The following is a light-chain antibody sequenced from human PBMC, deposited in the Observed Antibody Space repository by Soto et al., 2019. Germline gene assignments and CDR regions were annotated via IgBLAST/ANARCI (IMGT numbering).Light chain of an antibody. Sequence: VLTHAAGDLSLSRVAGATISCRASQTVRNNYLAWYPQKPGQAPRLLIYDASTRATGIPARSSGSGSGTEFTLTISSLHSEDFAVYYCKHYNDWPKFGQGTTGDIK. CDR2: DAS. CDR3: KHYNDWPK. J-gene: IGKJ1*01. V-gene: IGKV3-15*01. CDR1: QTVRNN.